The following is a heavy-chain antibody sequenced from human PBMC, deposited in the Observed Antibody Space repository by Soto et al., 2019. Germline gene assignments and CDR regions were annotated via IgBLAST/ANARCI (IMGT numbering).Heavy chain of an antibody. V-gene: IGHV2-5*02. D-gene: IGHD1-7*01. J-gene: IGHJ4*02. CDR1: GFSLATGGVG. CDR2: IYWDDDK. Sequence: QITLKESGPTLVKPTQTLTLTCTFSGFSLATGGVGVGWIRQPPGTALECLTLIYWDDDKRYNPSQKSRLTVTKDTSKTQVVLTRTNMDPVDTATYFCAHRRTGVNTWNYGDFDYWGQGILVTVSS. CDR3: AHRRTGVNTWNYGDFDY.